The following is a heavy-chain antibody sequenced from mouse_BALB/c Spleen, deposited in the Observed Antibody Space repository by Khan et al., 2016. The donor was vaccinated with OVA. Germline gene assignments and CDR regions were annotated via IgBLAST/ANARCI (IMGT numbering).Heavy chain of an antibody. J-gene: IGHJ3*01. V-gene: IGHV1-5*01. Sequence: VQLQQSGTVLARPGASVKMSCKASGYTFTSYWMHWVKQRPGQGLEWIGDIYPGSTDTNYNQKFKGKAILTAVTSTSTAYMELSSLTNDDSAVYYCTRRYWDGAWFAYWGQETLVTVSA. CDR1: GYTFTSYW. CDR3: TRRYWDGAWFAY. D-gene: IGHD4-1*01. CDR2: IYPGSTDT.